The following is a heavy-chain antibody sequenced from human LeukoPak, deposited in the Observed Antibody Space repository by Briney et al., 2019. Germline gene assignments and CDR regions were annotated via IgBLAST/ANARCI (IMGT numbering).Heavy chain of an antibody. CDR3: ATYVDTAMVFVY. V-gene: IGHV4-31*03. D-gene: IGHD5-18*01. CDR2: IYYSGSA. J-gene: IGHJ4*02. CDR1: GGSISSGGYY. Sequence: SQTLSLTCTVSGGSISSGGYYWSWIRQHPGKGLEWIGYIYYSGSANYNPSLKSRVTISVDTSKNQFSLKLSSVTAADTAVYYCATYVDTAMVFVYWGQGTLVTVSS.